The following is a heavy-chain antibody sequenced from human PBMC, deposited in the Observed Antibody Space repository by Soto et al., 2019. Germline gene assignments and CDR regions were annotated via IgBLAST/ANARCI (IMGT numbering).Heavy chain of an antibody. CDR3: ARDSGAGQIGSYYYGMDV. CDR1: GGSISSGDYY. D-gene: IGHD3-10*01. CDR2: IYYSGST. V-gene: IGHV4-30-4*01. Sequence: PSETLSLTCTVSGGSISSGDYYWSWIRQPPGKGLEWIGYIYYSGSTYYNPSLKSRVTISVDTSKNQFSLKLSSVTAAVTAVYYCARDSGAGQIGSYYYGMDVWGQGTTVTVSS. J-gene: IGHJ6*02.